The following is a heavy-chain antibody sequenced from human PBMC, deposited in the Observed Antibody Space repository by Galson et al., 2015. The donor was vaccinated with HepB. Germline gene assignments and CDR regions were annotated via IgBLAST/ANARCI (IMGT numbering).Heavy chain of an antibody. CDR2: IIPIFGTA. D-gene: IGHD2-2*01. V-gene: IGHV1-69*13. J-gene: IGHJ6*03. CDR1: GGTFSSYA. CDR3: ARDSRGCSSTSCYNYYYYYMDV. Sequence: SVKVSCKASGGTFSSYAISWVRQAPGQGLEWMGGIIPIFGTANYAQKFQGRVTITADESTSTAYMELSSLRSEDTAVYYCARDSRGCSSTSCYNYYYYYMDVWGKGTTVTVSS.